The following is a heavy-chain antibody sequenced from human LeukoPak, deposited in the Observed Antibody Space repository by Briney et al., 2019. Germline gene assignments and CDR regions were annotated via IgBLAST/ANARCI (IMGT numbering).Heavy chain of an antibody. CDR2: IYSGGST. CDR3: AREKVGATYIDY. J-gene: IGHJ4*02. V-gene: IGHV3-53*01. Sequence: GGSLRLSCAASGFTVSSNYMSWVRQAPGKGLEWVSVIYSGGSTYYADSVKGRFTISRDNSKNTLYLQMNSLRAEDTAVYYCAREKVGATYIDYWGQGTLVTVSS. CDR1: GFTVSSNY. D-gene: IGHD1-26*01.